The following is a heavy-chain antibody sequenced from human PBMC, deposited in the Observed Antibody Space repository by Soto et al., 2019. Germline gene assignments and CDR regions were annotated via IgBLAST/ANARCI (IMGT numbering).Heavy chain of an antibody. V-gene: IGHV4-4*02. D-gene: IGHD3-16*01. CDR1: GGSISSTNW. J-gene: IGHJ4*02. CDR2: IYHSGST. Sequence: PSETLSLTCAVSGGSISSTNWWSWVRQTPGKGLEWIGEIYHSGSTNYNPSLESRVTISGDSSKNQFSLKLRSVTAADTAVYYCARHGGYYFDYWGQGTLVTVSS. CDR3: ARHGGYYFDY.